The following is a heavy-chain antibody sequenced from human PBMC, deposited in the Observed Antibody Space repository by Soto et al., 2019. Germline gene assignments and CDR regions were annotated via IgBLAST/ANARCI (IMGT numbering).Heavy chain of an antibody. CDR3: ARGPIVVVVAATPFDP. Sequence: PSETLSLTCTVSGGSISGYYWSWIRQSPEKGLEWIGYTYYSGSTNCNPSLKSRVTISVDTSKNQFSLKLSSVTAADTAVYYCARGPIVVVVAATPFDPWGQGTLVTVSS. J-gene: IGHJ5*02. CDR1: GGSISGYY. V-gene: IGHV4-59*01. D-gene: IGHD2-15*01. CDR2: TYYSGST.